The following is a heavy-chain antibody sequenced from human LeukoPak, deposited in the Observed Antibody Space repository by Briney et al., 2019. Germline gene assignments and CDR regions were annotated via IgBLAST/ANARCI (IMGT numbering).Heavy chain of an antibody. Sequence: PSETLSLTCTVSGGSISSYYWSWIRQPPGKGLEWIAYISDTGTANYNPSLKSRVTISVDSSKNQFSLKVRSVTAADTAVYYCARGARLRLFDYWGQGTPLTVSS. V-gene: IGHV4-59*01. CDR1: GGSISSYY. J-gene: IGHJ4*02. CDR2: ISDTGTA. CDR3: ARGARLRLFDY. D-gene: IGHD5-12*01.